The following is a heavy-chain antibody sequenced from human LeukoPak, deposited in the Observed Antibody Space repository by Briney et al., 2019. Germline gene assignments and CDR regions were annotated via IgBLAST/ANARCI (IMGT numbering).Heavy chain of an antibody. CDR2: ISSNGGST. CDR3: AKDEAGYSSG. D-gene: IGHD6-19*01. CDR1: GFTFSNYA. J-gene: IGHJ4*02. V-gene: IGHV3-64*01. Sequence: GGSLRLSCAASGFTFSNYAMHWVRQAPGKGLEYVATISSNGGSTYFANAVQGRFTISRDNSKNTVHLQMGSLRVEDTAVYYCAKDEAGYSSGWGQGTLVTVSS.